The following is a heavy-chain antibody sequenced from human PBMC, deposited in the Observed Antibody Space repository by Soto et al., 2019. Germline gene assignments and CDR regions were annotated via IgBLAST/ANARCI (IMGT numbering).Heavy chain of an antibody. CDR3: TTVNPYKYDSRGQYY. CDR2: IKKRADGGTA. V-gene: IGHV3-15*01. Sequence: PEVSLRLSCAASAFTFRNAWMNWVRQAPGKGLEWVGRIKKRADGGTADHATPVKGRFTISRDDSKDTLYLQMNTLKTEDTAAYSCTTVNPYKYDSRGQYYWGQGTLVTVSS. J-gene: IGHJ4*02. D-gene: IGHD3-22*01. CDR1: AFTFRNAW.